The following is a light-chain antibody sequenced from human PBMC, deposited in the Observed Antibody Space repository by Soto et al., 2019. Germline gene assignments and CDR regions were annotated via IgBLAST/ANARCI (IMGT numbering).Light chain of an antibody. CDR2: EVT. Sequence: QSVVTQPASVSGSPGQSVTISCSGSDIGNYNLVSWYQHLPGRAPNLLIFEVTMRPSGISDRFSGSKSASTASLTISGLQAEDEGDYYCASYAGSRTYVFGSGTKLTVL. CDR3: ASYAGSRTYV. V-gene: IGLV2-23*02. J-gene: IGLJ6*01. CDR1: SDIGNYNL.